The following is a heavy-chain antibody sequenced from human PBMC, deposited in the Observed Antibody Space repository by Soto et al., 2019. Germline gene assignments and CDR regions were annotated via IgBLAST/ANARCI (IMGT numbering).Heavy chain of an antibody. Sequence: PSETLSLTCTVSGGSISSYYWSWIRQPPGKGLEWIGYIYYSGSTNYNPSLKSRVTISVDTSKNQFSLKLSSVTAADTAVYYCARSRQMTTVPFDYWGQGTLVTVSS. CDR3: ARSRQMTTVPFDY. J-gene: IGHJ4*02. CDR1: GGSISSYY. CDR2: IYYSGST. D-gene: IGHD4-17*01. V-gene: IGHV4-59*01.